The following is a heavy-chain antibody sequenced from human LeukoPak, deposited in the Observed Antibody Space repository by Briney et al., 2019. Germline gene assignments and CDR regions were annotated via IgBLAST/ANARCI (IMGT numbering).Heavy chain of an antibody. CDR2: INPSGGST. CDR3: ARSKEGDSSSWYFDY. V-gene: IGHV1-46*01. J-gene: IGHJ4*02. CDR1: GYTFTSYY. Sequence: ASVKVSCKTSGYTFTSYYIHWVRQAPGQGLEWMGIINPSGGSTTYAQKFQGRLTMTSATSTSTVYMELSSLRSEDTAVYYCARSKEGDSSSWYFDYWGQGTLVTVSS. D-gene: IGHD6-13*01.